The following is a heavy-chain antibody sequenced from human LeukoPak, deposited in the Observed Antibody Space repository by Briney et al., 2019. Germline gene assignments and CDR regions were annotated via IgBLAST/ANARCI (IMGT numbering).Heavy chain of an antibody. CDR2: INPSGGST. J-gene: IGHJ4*02. CDR3: ARDAWGWDNSDYYHPVNYFDY. V-gene: IGHV1-46*01. CDR1: GYTFTSYY. D-gene: IGHD3-22*01. Sequence: GASVKVSCKASGYTFTSYYMHWVRQAPGQGLEWMGMINPSGGSTNYAQKFQGRVTMTRDTSTSTVYMELTGLRSEDTAVYYCARDAWGWDNSDYYHPVNYFDYWGQGTLVTVSS.